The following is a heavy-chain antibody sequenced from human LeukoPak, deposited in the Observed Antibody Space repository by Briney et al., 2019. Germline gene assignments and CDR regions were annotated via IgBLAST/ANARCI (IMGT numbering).Heavy chain of an antibody. CDR3: ARGGGSWNY. CDR1: SGSISSYY. D-gene: IGHD2-15*01. V-gene: IGHV4-34*01. CDR2: INHSGST. Sequence: SETLSLTCTVSSGSISSYYWSWIRQPPGKGLEWIGEINHSGSTNYNPSLKSRVTISVDTSKNQFSLKLSSVTAADTAVYYCARGGGSWNYWGQGTLVTVSS. J-gene: IGHJ4*02.